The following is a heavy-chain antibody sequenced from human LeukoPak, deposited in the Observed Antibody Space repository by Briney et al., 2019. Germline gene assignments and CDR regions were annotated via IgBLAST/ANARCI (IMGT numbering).Heavy chain of an antibody. V-gene: IGHV3-7*03. CDR2: INQDGSEK. CDR1: EFTFSTYW. Sequence: GGSLRLSCVASEFTFSTYWMTWVRQAPGKGLEWVANINQDGSEKNYVDSVKGRFTVSRDNAKNSLFLQINSLRAEDTAVYYCATYRVRHLNSLDYWGRGTLVSVSS. D-gene: IGHD3-16*02. CDR3: ATYRVRHLNSLDY. J-gene: IGHJ4*02.